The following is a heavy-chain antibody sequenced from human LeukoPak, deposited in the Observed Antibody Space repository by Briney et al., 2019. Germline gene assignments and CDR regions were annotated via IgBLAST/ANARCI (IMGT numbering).Heavy chain of an antibody. D-gene: IGHD6-6*01. Sequence: SETLSLTCTVSGDTIRGFSWSWIRQPAGKGLEWIGRIYSSGSTNYSPPLWSRVTMSVDTKNQFSLKVNSVTAADTAVYYCARNRARFFDDWGQGNLVTVSS. V-gene: IGHV4-4*07. CDR3: ARNRARFFDD. CDR1: GDTIRGFS. CDR2: IYSSGST. J-gene: IGHJ4*02.